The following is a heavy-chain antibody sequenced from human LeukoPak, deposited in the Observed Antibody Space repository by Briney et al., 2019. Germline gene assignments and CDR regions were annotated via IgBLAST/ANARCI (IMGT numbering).Heavy chain of an antibody. J-gene: IGHJ4*02. V-gene: IGHV4-59*08. CDR2: IYYSGST. Sequence: SETLSLTCTVSGGSINNYYWSWIRQPPGNGLEWIGYIYYSGSTNYNPSLKSRVTLSVDTSKNQFSLKLNSVTAADTAVYYCATHLVSTRLDYWGQGTLVTVSS. CDR3: ATHLVSTRLDY. D-gene: IGHD5/OR15-5a*01. CDR1: GGSINNYY.